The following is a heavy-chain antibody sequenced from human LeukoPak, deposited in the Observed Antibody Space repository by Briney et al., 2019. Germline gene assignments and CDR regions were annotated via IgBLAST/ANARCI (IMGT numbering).Heavy chain of an antibody. CDR3: ATDPDIVPSP. CDR2: INPNSGGT. CDR1: GYTFSGYY. Sequence: ASVKVSCKASGYTFSGYYMHWVRQAPGQGLEWMGWINPNSGGTDYAQKFQGRVTMTRDTSISTACMELSRLRSDDTAVYYCATDPDIVPSPWGQGTLVTVSS. D-gene: IGHD2-15*01. J-gene: IGHJ5*02. V-gene: IGHV1-2*02.